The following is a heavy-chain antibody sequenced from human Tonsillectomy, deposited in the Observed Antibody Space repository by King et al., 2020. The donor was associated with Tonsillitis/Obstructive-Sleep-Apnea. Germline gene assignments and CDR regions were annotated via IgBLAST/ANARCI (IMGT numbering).Heavy chain of an antibody. Sequence: QLVQSGGGLVQPGRSLRLSCTASGFTFGDCAMNWVRQAPGKGLEWVGFIRSNAYGGTTEYAASVKGRFSISRDDSKSIAYLQMNSLKTEDTAVYYCTRDYYDSSGAFDSWGQGTLVTVSS. CDR3: TRDYYDSSGAFDS. D-gene: IGHD3-22*01. J-gene: IGHJ4*02. CDR1: GFTFGDCA. V-gene: IGHV3-49*04. CDR2: IRSNAYGGTT.